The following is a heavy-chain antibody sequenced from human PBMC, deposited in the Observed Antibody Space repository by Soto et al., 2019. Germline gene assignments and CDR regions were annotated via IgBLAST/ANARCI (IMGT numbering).Heavy chain of an antibody. J-gene: IGHJ6*02. CDR1: GGTFSSYA. V-gene: IGHV1-69*13. CDR3: ATHKHSWRYCRRDYFCGMDV. CDR2: IIPIFGTA. D-gene: IGHD1-26*01. Sequence: ASVKVSCKASGGTFSSYAISWVRQAPGQGLEWMGGIIPIFGTANYSQKFQCRVTITADESTSTAYMELSSLRSEDTAVYYCATHKHSWRYCRRDYFCGMDVWGQGPTVTVS.